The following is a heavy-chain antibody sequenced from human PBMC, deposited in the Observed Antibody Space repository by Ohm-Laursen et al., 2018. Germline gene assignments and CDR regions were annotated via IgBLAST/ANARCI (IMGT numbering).Heavy chain of an antibody. D-gene: IGHD6-19*01. CDR1: GFTFSSYN. CDR2: IISSSSYI. J-gene: IGHJ4*02. CDR3: ASDPPSSGWSFSH. V-gene: IGHV3-21*01. Sequence: SLRLSCTASGFTFSSYNMNWVRQAPGKGLEWVSSIISSSSYIYYADSVKGRFTFSRDNSKNTLYLQMSSLTVDDTAVYYCASDPPSSGWSFSHWGQGTLVTVSS.